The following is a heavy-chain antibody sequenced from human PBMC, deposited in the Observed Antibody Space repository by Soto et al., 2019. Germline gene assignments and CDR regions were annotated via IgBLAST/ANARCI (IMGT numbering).Heavy chain of an antibody. CDR1: GGSISSYY. D-gene: IGHD5-18*01. J-gene: IGHJ5*02. Sequence: GSLRLSCTVSGGSISSYYWSWIRQPPGKGLEWIGYIYYSGSTNYNPSLKSRVTISVDTSKNQFSLKLSSVTAAGTAVYYCARAVDTAMVPYNWFDPWGQGTLVTVSS. CDR2: IYYSGST. V-gene: IGHV4-59*01. CDR3: ARAVDTAMVPYNWFDP.